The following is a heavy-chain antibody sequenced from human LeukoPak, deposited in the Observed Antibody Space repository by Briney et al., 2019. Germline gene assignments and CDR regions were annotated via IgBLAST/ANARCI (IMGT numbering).Heavy chain of an antibody. D-gene: IGHD6-19*01. CDR1: GGSFSGYY. CDR2: INHSGST. CDR3: ARKNPNSGQLAFDY. V-gene: IGHV4-34*01. J-gene: IGHJ4*02. Sequence: SETLSLTCAVYGGSFSGYYWSWIRQPPGKGLEWIAEINHSGSTNYNPSLKSRVTISVDTSKNQFSLKLSSVTAADTAVYYCARKNPNSGQLAFDYWGQGTLVTVSS.